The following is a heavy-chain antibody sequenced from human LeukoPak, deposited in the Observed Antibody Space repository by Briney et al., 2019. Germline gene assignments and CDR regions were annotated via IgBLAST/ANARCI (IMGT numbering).Heavy chain of an antibody. D-gene: IGHD2-2*01. CDR2: IYYSGST. Sequence: PSETLSLTCTVSGGSISSGDYYWSWIRQPPGKGLEWIGYIYYSGSTYYNPSLKSRVTISVDTSKNQFSPKLSSVTAADTAVYYCARVQPYDYDDYWGQGTLVTVSS. V-gene: IGHV4-30-4*08. CDR3: ARVQPYDYDDY. CDR1: GGSISSGDYY. J-gene: IGHJ4*02.